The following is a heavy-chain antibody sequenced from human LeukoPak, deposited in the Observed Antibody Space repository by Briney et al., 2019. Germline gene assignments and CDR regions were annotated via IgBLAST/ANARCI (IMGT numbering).Heavy chain of an antibody. Sequence: SETLSLTCAVYGGSFSGYYWSWIRQPPGKGLEWIGEINHSGSTNYNPSLKSRVTISVDTSKNQFSLKLSSVTAADTAVYYCYVAAESSWFDPWGQGTLVTVSS. J-gene: IGHJ5*02. CDR2: INHSGST. CDR1: GGSFSGYY. CDR3: YVAAESSWFDP. V-gene: IGHV4-34*01. D-gene: IGHD6-13*01.